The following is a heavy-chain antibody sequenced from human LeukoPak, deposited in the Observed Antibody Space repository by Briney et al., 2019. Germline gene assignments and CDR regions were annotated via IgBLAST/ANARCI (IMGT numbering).Heavy chain of an antibody. CDR1: GFTFSGSA. J-gene: IGHJ4*02. CDR3: TRQIGPYYFDY. V-gene: IGHV3-73*01. Sequence: PGGSLKLSCAASGFTFSGSAMHWVRQASGKGLEWVGRIRSKANSYATAYAASVKGRFTISRDDSKNTAYLQMNSLKTEVTAVYYCTRQIGPYYFDYWGQGTLVTVSS. CDR2: IRSKANSYAT.